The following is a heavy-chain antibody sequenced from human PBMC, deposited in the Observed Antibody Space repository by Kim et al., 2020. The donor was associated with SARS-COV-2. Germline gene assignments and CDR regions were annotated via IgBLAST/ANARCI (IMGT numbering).Heavy chain of an antibody. CDR1: GYTLTELS. D-gene: IGHD1-26*01. CDR3: ATGVGMGVPSWFDP. J-gene: IGHJ5*02. V-gene: IGHV1-24*01. CDR2: FDPEDGET. Sequence: ASVKVSRKVSGYTLTELSMHWVRQAPGKGLEWMGGFDPEDGETIYAQKFQGRVTMTEDTSTDTAYMELSSLRSEDTAVYYCATGVGMGVPSWFDPWGQGTLVTVSS.